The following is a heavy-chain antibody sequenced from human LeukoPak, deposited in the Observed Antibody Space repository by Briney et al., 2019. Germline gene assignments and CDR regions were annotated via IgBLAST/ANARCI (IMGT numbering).Heavy chain of an antibody. V-gene: IGHV3-30-3*01. CDR2: ISYDGSNK. D-gene: IGHD2-21*01. Sequence: GRSLRLSCAASGFTFSSYAMHWVRQAPGKGLEWVAVISYDGSNKYYADSVKGRFTISRDNSKNTLYLQMNSLRAEDTAVYYCAKDGRGTRIPYYFDYRGQGTLVTVSS. CDR3: AKDGRGTRIPYYFDY. J-gene: IGHJ4*02. CDR1: GFTFSSYA.